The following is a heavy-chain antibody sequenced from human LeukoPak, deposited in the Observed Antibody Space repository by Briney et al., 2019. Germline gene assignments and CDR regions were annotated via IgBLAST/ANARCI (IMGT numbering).Heavy chain of an antibody. Sequence: ASVKVSCKASGYTFTSYDINWVRQAPGQGLEWMGWINPNSGGTNYAQKFQGRVTMTRDTSISTAYMELSRLRSDDTAVYYCARSSVSSHSYGPDYWGQGTLVTVSS. J-gene: IGHJ4*02. CDR1: GYTFTSYD. CDR3: ARSSVSSHSYGPDY. V-gene: IGHV1-2*02. D-gene: IGHD5-18*01. CDR2: INPNSGGT.